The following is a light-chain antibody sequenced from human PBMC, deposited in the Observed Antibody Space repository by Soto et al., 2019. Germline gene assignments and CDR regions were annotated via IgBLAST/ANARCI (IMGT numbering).Light chain of an antibody. J-gene: IGKJ2*01. CDR3: QQRGDWPLYA. CDR1: QSISYN. Sequence: EIVLTQSPATLSLSPGERATLSCRASQSISYNLAWYQQKPGQAPRLLIYDASNRATGVPARFSGSGSATEFTLSISSLEPQHFAVYYGQQRGDWPLYAFGQGSRLEIK. CDR2: DAS. V-gene: IGKV3-11*01.